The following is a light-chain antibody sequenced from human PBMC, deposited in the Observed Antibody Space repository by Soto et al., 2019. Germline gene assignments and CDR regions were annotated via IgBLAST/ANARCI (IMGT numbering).Light chain of an antibody. V-gene: IGKV3-20*01. CDR3: QQYGSSLLFT. CDR1: QSVSSSY. Sequence: EIVLTQSPGTLSLSPVERATLSCRASQSVSSSYLAWYQQKPGQAPRLLINGASSRATGIPDRFSGSGSGTDFTLTISRLEPEDCAVYYCQQYGSSLLFTFGPGTKVDI. J-gene: IGKJ3*01. CDR2: GAS.